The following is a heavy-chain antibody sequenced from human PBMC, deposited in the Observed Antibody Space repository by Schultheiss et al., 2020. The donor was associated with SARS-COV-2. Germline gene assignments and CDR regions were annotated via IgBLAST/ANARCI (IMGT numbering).Heavy chain of an antibody. CDR3: ARDHGSGWYSAFDI. CDR2: ISSSSSYI. V-gene: IGHV3-21*01. J-gene: IGHJ3*02. D-gene: IGHD6-19*01. Sequence: GGSLRLSCAASGFTFSSYAMSWVRQAPGKGLEWVSSISSSSSYIYYADSVKGRFTISRDNAKNSLYLQMNSLRAEDTAVYYCARDHGSGWYSAFDIWGQGTMVTVS. CDR1: GFTFSSYA.